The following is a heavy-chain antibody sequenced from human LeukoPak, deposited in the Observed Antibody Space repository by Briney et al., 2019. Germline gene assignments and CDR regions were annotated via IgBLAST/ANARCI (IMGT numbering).Heavy chain of an antibody. V-gene: IGHV4-59*01. CDR3: ARGIAAAGYYYYYMDV. CDR2: IYYSGST. D-gene: IGHD6-13*01. J-gene: IGHJ6*03. Sequence: TSETLSLTCTVSGGSISSYYWSWIRQPPGKGLEWIGYIYYSGSTNYNPSLKSRVTISVDTSKNQFSLKLSSVTAADTAVYYCARGIAAAGYYYYYMDVWGKGTTVTVSS. CDR1: GGSISSYY.